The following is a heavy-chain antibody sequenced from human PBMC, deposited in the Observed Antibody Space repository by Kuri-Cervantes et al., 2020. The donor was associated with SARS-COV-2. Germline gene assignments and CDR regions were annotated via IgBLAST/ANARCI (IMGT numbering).Heavy chain of an antibody. V-gene: IGHV3-11*04. CDR3: VRDGDHWNFDY. J-gene: IGHJ4*02. CDR1: GFTFSDYY. CDR2: ISSSGNTI. Sequence: GGSLRLSCAASGFTFSDYYMSWIRQAPGKGLEWISYISSSGNTIYYADSVKGRFTISRDNAKNSLFLQMNSLRAEDTAVYYCVRDGDHWNFDYWGQGTPVTVSS. D-gene: IGHD1-1*01.